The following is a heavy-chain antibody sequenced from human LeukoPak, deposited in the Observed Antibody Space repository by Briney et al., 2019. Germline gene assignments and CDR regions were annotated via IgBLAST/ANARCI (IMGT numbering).Heavy chain of an antibody. CDR1: GFTFSSYW. CDR3: ASLSSGWYVSY. V-gene: IGHV3-74*01. J-gene: IGHJ4*02. D-gene: IGHD6-19*01. Sequence: GGSLRLSCAASGFTFSSYWMHWVRQAPGKGLVWVSRINSDGSSTSYADSVKGRFTISRDNAKNTLYLQMNSLRAEDTAVYYCASLSSGWYVSYWGQGTLVTVSS. CDR2: INSDGSST.